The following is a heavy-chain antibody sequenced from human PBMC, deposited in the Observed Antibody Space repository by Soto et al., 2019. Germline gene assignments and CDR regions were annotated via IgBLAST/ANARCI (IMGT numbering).Heavy chain of an antibody. V-gene: IGHV6-1*01. CDR3: ARARYTRVER. Sequence: PSQTLSLTCSISGDSVSSNSTAWNWIRQSPSRGLEWLGRTYYRSKWYNDYAVSVKSRITTGPDTSKNQFSLQLNSVTPEDAAVYYCARARYTRVERWGQGTRVTVSS. D-gene: IGHD1-20*01. CDR2: TYYRSKWYN. J-gene: IGHJ5*02. CDR1: GDSVSSNSTA.